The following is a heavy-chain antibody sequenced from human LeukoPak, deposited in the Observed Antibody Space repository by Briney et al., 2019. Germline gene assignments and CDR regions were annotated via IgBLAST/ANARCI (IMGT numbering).Heavy chain of an antibody. CDR2: ISDSGSST. J-gene: IGHJ4*02. CDR3: AKDPSV. Sequence: GGSLRLSCAASGFTFSSSFMNWVRQAPGKGPEWVSAISDSGSSTYYADSVKGRFTISRDNSKKTLYLQMNSLRAEDTAVYYCAKDPSVWGQGILVTVSS. CDR1: GFTFSSSF. V-gene: IGHV3-23*01.